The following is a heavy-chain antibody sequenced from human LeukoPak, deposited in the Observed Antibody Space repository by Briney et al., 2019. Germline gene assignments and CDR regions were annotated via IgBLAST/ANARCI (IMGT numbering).Heavy chain of an antibody. CDR3: ARGGRWLQFYY. CDR2: ISYSGST. Sequence: SETLSLTCTVSGVSVNSGTFYWSWIPQPPGKGLEWIGYISYSGSTNYNPSLKSRVTISVDTSKNQFSLKLTSVTAADTAVYYCARGGRWLQFYYWGQGALVTVSS. CDR1: GVSVNSGTFY. J-gene: IGHJ4*02. D-gene: IGHD5-24*01. V-gene: IGHV4-61*01.